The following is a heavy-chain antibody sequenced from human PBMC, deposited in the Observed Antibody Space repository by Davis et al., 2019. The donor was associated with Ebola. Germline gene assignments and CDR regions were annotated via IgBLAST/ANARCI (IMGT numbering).Heavy chain of an antibody. V-gene: IGHV1-3*01. D-gene: IGHD3-16*02. J-gene: IGHJ2*01. CDR2: INAGNGNT. Sequence: AASVKVSCKASGYTFTSYAMHWVRQAPGQRLEWMGWINAGNGNTKYSQKFQGRVTITRDTSASTAYMELSSLRSEDTAVYYCARRPGVIGYFDLWGRGTLVTVSS. CDR3: ARRPGVIGYFDL. CDR1: GYTFTSYA.